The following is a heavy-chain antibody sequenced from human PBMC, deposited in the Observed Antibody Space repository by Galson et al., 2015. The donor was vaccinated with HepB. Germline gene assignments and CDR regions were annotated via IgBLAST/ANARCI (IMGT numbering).Heavy chain of an antibody. CDR3: ARPPYRSRFLEFLDY. J-gene: IGHJ4*02. CDR1: GFTFSSYG. CDR2: ISYDGSKK. D-gene: IGHD3-3*01. V-gene: IGHV3-30*03. Sequence: SLRLSCATSGFTFSSYGMHWVRQAPGKGLEWVAVISYDGSKKYYVDSVKGRFTISRDNSDNTVYLQMNSLRAEDTAVYYCARPPYRSRFLEFLDYWGQGTLVTVSS.